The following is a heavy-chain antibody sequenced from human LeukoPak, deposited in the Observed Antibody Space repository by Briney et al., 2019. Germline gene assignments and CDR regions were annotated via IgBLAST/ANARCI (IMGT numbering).Heavy chain of an antibody. D-gene: IGHD3-3*01. CDR1: GFTFDDYA. CDR3: AREGTDFWSKYPDFDY. V-gene: IGHV3-9*01. CDR2: ISWNSVSI. J-gene: IGHJ4*02. Sequence: QPGGSLRLSCAASGFTFDDYAMHWVRHVPGKGPEWVSGISWNSVSIVYADSVKGRFTISRDNTKNSLYLQMNSLRAEDTAVYYCAREGTDFWSKYPDFDYRGQGTLVTVSS.